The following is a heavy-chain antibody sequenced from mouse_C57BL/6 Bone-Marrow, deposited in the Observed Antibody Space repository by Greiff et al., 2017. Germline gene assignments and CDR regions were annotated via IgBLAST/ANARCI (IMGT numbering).Heavy chain of an antibody. V-gene: IGHV14-4*01. J-gene: IGHJ3*01. CDR1: GFNIKDDY. Sequence: DVQLQESGAELVRPGASVKLSCTASGFNIKDDYMHWVKQRPEQGLEWIGWIDPENGDTEYASKFQGKATITVDTSSNTAYLQLNSLTAEDTAVYYCTWIAYWGQGTLVTVSA. CDR2: IDPENGDT. CDR3: TWIAY.